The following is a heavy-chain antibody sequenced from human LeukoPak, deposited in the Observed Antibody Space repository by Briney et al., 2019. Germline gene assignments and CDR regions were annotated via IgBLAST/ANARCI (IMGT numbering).Heavy chain of an antibody. CDR1: GVTFSSYW. CDR3: ARWWPGYYFDY. J-gene: IGHJ4*02. V-gene: IGHV3-7*01. D-gene: IGHD2-15*01. Sequence: GGSLRLSCAASGVTFSSYWKSWVRQAPGKGLEWVGNIKHDESEKYYVDSVKGRFTISRDNAKNSLSLQMNSLRAEDTAVYYCARWWPGYYFDYWGQGTLVTVSS. CDR2: IKHDESEK.